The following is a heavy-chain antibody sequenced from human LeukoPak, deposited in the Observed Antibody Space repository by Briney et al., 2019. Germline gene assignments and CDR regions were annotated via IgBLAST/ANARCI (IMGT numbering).Heavy chain of an antibody. CDR3: AREIGPIQLHLWGSAFDY. J-gene: IGHJ4*02. V-gene: IGHV1-46*01. Sequence: ASVKVSCEASGYTFTSYYMHWVRQAPGQGLEWMGIINPGGRSTSYAQKFQGRVTMTRDTSTSTVYMELSSLRSEDTAVYYCAREIGPIQLHLWGSAFDYWGQGTLVTVSS. CDR2: INPGGRST. CDR1: GYTFTSYY. D-gene: IGHD5-24*01.